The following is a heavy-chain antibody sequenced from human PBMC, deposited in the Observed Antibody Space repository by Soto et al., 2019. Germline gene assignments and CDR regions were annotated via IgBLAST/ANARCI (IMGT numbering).Heavy chain of an antibody. V-gene: IGHV3-9*01. J-gene: IGHJ4*02. D-gene: IGHD5-18*01. CDR3: ANAVGSYGTFHY. CDR1: GFTFDDYA. CDR2: ISWNSGSI. Sequence: EVQLVESGGGLVQPGRSLRLSCAASGFTFDDYAMHWVRQAPGKGLEWVSRISWNSGSIGYADSVKGRFTISRDTAKNSLYLQMNSLSAEDTAVYYCANAVGSYGTFHYWGQGTLVTVSS.